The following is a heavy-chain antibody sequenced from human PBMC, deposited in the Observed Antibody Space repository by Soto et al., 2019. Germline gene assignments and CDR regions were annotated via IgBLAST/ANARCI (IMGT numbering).Heavy chain of an antibody. V-gene: IGHV4-59*01. CDR3: ARLDYYYDKLDY. CDR2: IYYSGST. D-gene: IGHD3-22*01. CDR1: GDSISTYY. J-gene: IGHJ4*02. Sequence: SETLSLTCAVSGDSISTYYCMWIRQPPGKGLEWIGYIYYSGSTNYNPSLKSRVSISVDTSKNQFSLRLNSVTAADTAVYYCARLDYYYDKLDYWGQGTLVTVSS.